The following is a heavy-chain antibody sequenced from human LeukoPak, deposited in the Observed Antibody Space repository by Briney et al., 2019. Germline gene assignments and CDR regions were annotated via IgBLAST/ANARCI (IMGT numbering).Heavy chain of an antibody. Sequence: PSETLSLTCTVSGGSISSYYWSWIRQPPGKGLEWIGYIYYSGSTNYSPSLKSRVTISVDTSKNQFSLKLSSVTAADTAVYYCARHPGMRYSGSYVDYWGQGTLVTVSS. D-gene: IGHD1-26*01. CDR2: IYYSGST. CDR3: ARHPGMRYSGSYVDY. CDR1: GGSISSYY. V-gene: IGHV4-59*08. J-gene: IGHJ4*02.